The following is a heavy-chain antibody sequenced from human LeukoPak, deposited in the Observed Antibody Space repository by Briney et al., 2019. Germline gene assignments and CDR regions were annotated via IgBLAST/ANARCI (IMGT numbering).Heavy chain of an antibody. CDR2: IYHSGST. Sequence: SETLSLTCAVSGGSISSGGYSWSWIRQPPGKGLEWIGYIYHSGSTYYNPSLKSRVTISVDRSKNQFSLKLSSVTAADTAVYYCARAAGSGRKYFDYWGQGTLVTVSS. CDR1: GGSISSGGYS. V-gene: IGHV4-30-2*01. D-gene: IGHD1-26*01. CDR3: ARAAGSGRKYFDY. J-gene: IGHJ4*02.